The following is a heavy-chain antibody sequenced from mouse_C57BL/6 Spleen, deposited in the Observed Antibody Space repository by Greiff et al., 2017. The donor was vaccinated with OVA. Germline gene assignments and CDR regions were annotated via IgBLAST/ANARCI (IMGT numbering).Heavy chain of an antibody. J-gene: IGHJ1*03. CDR3: ARDWDGYFDV. V-gene: IGHV3-1*01. CDR2: ISYSGST. D-gene: IGHD4-1*01. CDR1: GYSITSGYD. Sequence: EVMLVESGPGMVKPSQSLSLTCTVTGYSITSGYDWHWIRHFPGNKLEWMGYISYSGSTNYNPSLKSRISITHDTSKNHFFLKLNSVTTEDTATYYCARDWDGYFDVWGTGTTVTVSS.